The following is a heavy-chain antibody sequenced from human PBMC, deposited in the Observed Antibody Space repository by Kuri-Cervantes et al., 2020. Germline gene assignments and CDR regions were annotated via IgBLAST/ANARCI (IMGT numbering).Heavy chain of an antibody. CDR1: GGSISSSSYY. J-gene: IGHJ4*02. Sequence: SETLSLTCTVSGGSISSSSYYWGWIRRPPGKGLEWIGSIYYSGSTYYNPSLKSRVTISVDTSKNQFSLKLSSVTAADTAVYYCAREGAMIVVVTQGTPFDYWGQGTLVTVSS. V-gene: IGHV4-39*02. D-gene: IGHD3-22*01. CDR3: AREGAMIVVVTQGTPFDY. CDR2: IYYSGST.